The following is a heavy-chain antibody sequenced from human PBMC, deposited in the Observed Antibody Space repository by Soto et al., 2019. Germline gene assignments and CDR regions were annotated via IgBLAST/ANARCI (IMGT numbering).Heavy chain of an antibody. Sequence: QVQLVQSGAEVKKPGASVKVSCKASGYTFTSYYMHWVRQAPGQGLEWMGIINPSGGSTSYGQKFQGRVTMTRDTSTSTVYMELRSLRSEDTAVYYCAREGEYYDFWSGYLTENWFDPWGQGTLVNVSS. CDR1: GYTFTSYY. V-gene: IGHV1-46*01. CDR2: INPSGGST. CDR3: AREGEYYDFWSGYLTENWFDP. D-gene: IGHD3-3*01. J-gene: IGHJ5*02.